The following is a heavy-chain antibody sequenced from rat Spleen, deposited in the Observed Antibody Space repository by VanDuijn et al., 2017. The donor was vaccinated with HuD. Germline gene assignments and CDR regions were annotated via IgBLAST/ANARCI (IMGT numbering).Heavy chain of an antibody. CDR2: ITNVAGRT. Sequence: EVQLVESGGGLVQPGRSLKLSCVASGFTFNNYWMTWIRQSPGKGLEWVASITNVAGRTHYPDSVKGRFTVSRDNAKRTLYLQMDSLRSEDTATYYCARHRAYYGYDFDYWGQGVMVTVSS. D-gene: IGHD1-7*01. CDR3: ARHRAYYGYDFDY. J-gene: IGHJ2*01. V-gene: IGHV5-31*01. CDR1: GFTFNNYW.